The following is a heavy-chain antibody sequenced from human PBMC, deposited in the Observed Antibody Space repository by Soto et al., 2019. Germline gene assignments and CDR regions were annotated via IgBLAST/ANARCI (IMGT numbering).Heavy chain of an antibody. J-gene: IGHJ6*03. CDR1: GYTFTSYD. Sequence: ASVKVSCKASGYTFTSYDINWVRQATGQRLEWMGWMNPNSGNTGYAQKFQGRVTMTRNTSISTAYMELSSLRSEDTAVYYCARETAAGQYYYYYYYMDVWGKGTTVTVSS. CDR3: ARETAAGQYYYYYYYMDV. D-gene: IGHD6-13*01. V-gene: IGHV1-8*01. CDR2: MNPNSGNT.